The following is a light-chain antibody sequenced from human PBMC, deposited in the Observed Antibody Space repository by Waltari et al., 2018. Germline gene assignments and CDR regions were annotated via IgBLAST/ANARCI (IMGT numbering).Light chain of an antibody. CDR1: RNLLYSPNNKNF. CDR2: WAS. J-gene: IGKJ2*01. V-gene: IGKV4-1*01. CDR3: QQYYDTPYT. Sequence: DIVLPQSPDSLVVSLGAGATINCKSSRNLLYSPNNKNFLAWYQQKPGHPPKLLIYWASTRESGVPDRFTGSGSGTDFILTISSLQAEDVAVYYCQQYYDTPYTFGQGTKLEIK.